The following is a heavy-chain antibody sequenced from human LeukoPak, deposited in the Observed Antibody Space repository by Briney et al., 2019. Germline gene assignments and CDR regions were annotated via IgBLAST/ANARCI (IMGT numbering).Heavy chain of an antibody. CDR3: ARSGYSYDYSFDY. V-gene: IGHV3-21*01. D-gene: IGHD5-18*01. CDR1: GFTFSSYS. J-gene: IGHJ4*02. CDR2: ISSSSSYV. Sequence: GGSLRISCEASGFTFSSYSMYLVRQAAGEGRERVSSISSSSSYVHYAYSVDGRFTISKDNANNTLYQLMNSLRAADTAVYYCARSGYSYDYSFDYWGQGTLVTVSS.